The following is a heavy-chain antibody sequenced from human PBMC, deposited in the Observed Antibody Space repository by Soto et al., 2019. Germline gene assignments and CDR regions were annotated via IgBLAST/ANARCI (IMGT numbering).Heavy chain of an antibody. CDR2: IDQSGST. V-gene: IGHV4-34*01. D-gene: IGHD6-19*01. CDR1: NGSLSACY. CDR3: ARAPSSGWKAYFDY. J-gene: IGHJ4*02. Sequence: PSETLSLTCAVYNGSLSACYWSWIRQPPGKGLEWIGEIDQSGSTNYNPSLKSRGTISVDTSKKQFSLKMISVTAADTAVYYCARAPSSGWKAYFDYWGQGTLVTVSS.